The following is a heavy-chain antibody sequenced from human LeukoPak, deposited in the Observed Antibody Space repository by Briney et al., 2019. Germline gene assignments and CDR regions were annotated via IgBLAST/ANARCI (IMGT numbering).Heavy chain of an antibody. D-gene: IGHD6-19*01. CDR3: ARGQPEEQWLVVGNWFDP. CDR2: IYYSGST. V-gene: IGHV4-59*01. CDR1: GGSISNYY. J-gene: IGHJ5*02. Sequence: SETLSLTCTVSGGSISNYYWSWIRQPPGKGLEWIGYIYYSGSTNYNPSLKSRVTISVDTSKNQFSLKLSSVTAADTAVYYCARGQPEEQWLVVGNWFDPWGQGTLVTVSS.